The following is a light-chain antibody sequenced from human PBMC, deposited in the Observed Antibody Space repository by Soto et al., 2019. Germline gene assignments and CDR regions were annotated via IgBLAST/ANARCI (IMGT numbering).Light chain of an antibody. CDR3: QQDYNLPIT. CDR2: GAS. CDR1: QSVMSNY. J-gene: IGKJ5*01. V-gene: IGKV3D-7*01. Sequence: EIVLTQSPATLSLSPGERATLSCRASQSVMSNYLSWYQQRPGQAPRLLIYGASTRATGIPARFSGSGRGSGTDFTLTISSLQPEDFAVYYCQQDYNLPITFGQGTRLEIK.